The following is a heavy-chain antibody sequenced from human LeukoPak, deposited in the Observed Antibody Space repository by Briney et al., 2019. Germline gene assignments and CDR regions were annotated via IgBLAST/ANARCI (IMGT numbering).Heavy chain of an antibody. J-gene: IGHJ5*02. CDR2: INHSGST. CDR3: ARDVPVVAATNWFDP. V-gene: IGHV4-34*01. D-gene: IGHD2-15*01. CDR1: GGSFSGYY. Sequence: SETLSLTCAVYGGSFSGYYWSWLRQPPGKGLEWIGEINHSGSTNYNPSLKSRVTISVDTSKNQFSLKLSSVTAADTAVYYCARDVPVVAATNWFDPWGQGTLVTVSS.